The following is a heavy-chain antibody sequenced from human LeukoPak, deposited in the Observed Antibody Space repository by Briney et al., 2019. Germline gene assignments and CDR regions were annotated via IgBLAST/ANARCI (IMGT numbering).Heavy chain of an antibody. Sequence: ASVKVSCKASGYTFTSYYMHWVRQAPGQGLEWMGIINPSGGSTSYAQKFQGRVTMTTDTSTSTAYMELRSLRSDDTAVYYCARDRGGRIALDYWGQGTLVTVSS. CDR3: ARDRGGRIALDY. CDR2: INPSGGST. D-gene: IGHD3-10*01. J-gene: IGHJ4*02. CDR1: GYTFTSYY. V-gene: IGHV1-46*01.